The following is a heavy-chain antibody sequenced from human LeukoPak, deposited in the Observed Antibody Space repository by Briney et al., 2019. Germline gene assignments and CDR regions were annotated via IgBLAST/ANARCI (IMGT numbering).Heavy chain of an antibody. CDR2: ISSSSSYI. J-gene: IGHJ6*02. D-gene: IGHD5-24*01. CDR3: ARSIARWPNGMDV. Sequence: GGSLRLSCAASGFTFSSYSMNWVRQAPGKGLEWVSSISSSSSYIYYADSVKGRFTISRDNAKNSLYLQMNSLRAEDTAVYYCARSIARWPNGMDVWDQGTTVTVSS. V-gene: IGHV3-21*01. CDR1: GFTFSSYS.